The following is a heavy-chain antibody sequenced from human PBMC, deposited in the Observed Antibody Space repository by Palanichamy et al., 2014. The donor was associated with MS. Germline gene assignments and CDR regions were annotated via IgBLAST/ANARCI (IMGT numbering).Heavy chain of an antibody. V-gene: IGHV3-48*03. Sequence: PGGSLRVSCAASGSNFSRYEMSWVRQAPGKGLEWVSYISGSGAYIYYADPVRGRFTTSRDNANNSLYLQMNGLRAEDTAVYYCARDLRDSSGYSLGEDSWGQGTLVTVSS. CDR2: ISGSGAYI. CDR3: ARDLRDSSGYSLGEDS. CDR1: GSNFSRYE. J-gene: IGHJ5*01. D-gene: IGHD3-22*01.